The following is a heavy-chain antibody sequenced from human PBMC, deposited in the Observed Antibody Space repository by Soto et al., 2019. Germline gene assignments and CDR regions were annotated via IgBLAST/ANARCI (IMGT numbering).Heavy chain of an antibody. CDR3: ARAYDCSGYYPVDAFDI. CDR1: GFTFSSYA. CDR2: ISYDGSDK. Sequence: QVQLVESGGGVVQPGRSLRLSCAASGFTFSSYAMHWVRQAPGKGLEWVADISYDGSDKYYADSVKGRFTISRDNAKNTLYLQMNSLRAEDTAVYYCARAYDCSGYYPVDAFDIWGQGTMVTVSS. V-gene: IGHV3-30-3*01. D-gene: IGHD3-22*01. J-gene: IGHJ3*02.